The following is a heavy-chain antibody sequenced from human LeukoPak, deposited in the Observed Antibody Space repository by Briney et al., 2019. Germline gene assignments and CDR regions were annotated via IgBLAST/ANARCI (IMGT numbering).Heavy chain of an antibody. J-gene: IGHJ4*02. V-gene: IGHV4-39*01. CDR1: GGSISSSSYY. CDR2: IYYSGST. CDR3: ARSDGSGSTAGY. Sequence: SETLSLTCTVSGGSISSSSYYWGWIRQTPGKGLEWIGSIYYSGSTYYNPSLKRRVTISVDTSKNQCSLKLSSVTAPDTAVYYCARSDGSGSTAGYCGQETLVTVSS. D-gene: IGHD3-10*01.